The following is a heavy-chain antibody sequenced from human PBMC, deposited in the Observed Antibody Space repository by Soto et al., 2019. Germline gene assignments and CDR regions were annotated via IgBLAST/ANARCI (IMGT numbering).Heavy chain of an antibody. CDR1: GFSFSSYW. V-gene: IGHV3-74*01. D-gene: IGHD1-26*01. Sequence: VQLVESGGGLVQPGGSLRLSCAASGFSFSSYWMHWVSQAPGKGLVWVSRIKTDGSIITYADSVKGRFTISRDNAKNTLYLKMNTLRAEYTAVYSCARVGQGAWYFDLWGRGTLVTVSS. CDR3: ARVGQGAWYFDL. J-gene: IGHJ2*01. CDR2: IKTDGSII.